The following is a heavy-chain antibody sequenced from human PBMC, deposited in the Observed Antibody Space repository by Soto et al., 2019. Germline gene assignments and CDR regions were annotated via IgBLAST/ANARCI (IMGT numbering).Heavy chain of an antibody. D-gene: IGHD1-26*01. V-gene: IGHV3-30*18. CDR1: GFTFRTYG. CDR3: AKALGLRIYAFDL. CDR2: ISYDGSDK. J-gene: IGHJ3*01. Sequence: QVQLVESGGGVVQPGRSLRLSCAASGFTFRTYGMHWVRQAPGKGLEWVAVISYDGSDKSYADSVKGRFTISRDNSKNTLYLKMNSLRTEDTAVYYCAKALGLRIYAFDLWGQGTMVTVSS.